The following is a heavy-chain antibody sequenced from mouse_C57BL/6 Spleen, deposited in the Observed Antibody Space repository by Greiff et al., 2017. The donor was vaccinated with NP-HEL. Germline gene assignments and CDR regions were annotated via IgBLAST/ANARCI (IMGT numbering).Heavy chain of an antibody. CDR3: TREREKAYYFDY. V-gene: IGHV14-4*01. CDR1: GFNIKDDY. CDR2: IDPENGDT. J-gene: IGHJ2*01. Sequence: VQLQQSGAELVRPGASVKLSCTASGFNIKDDYMHWVKQRPEQGLEWIGWIDPENGDTEYASKFQGKATITADTSSNTAYLQLSSLTSEDTAVYYCTREREKAYYFDYWGQGTTLTVSS.